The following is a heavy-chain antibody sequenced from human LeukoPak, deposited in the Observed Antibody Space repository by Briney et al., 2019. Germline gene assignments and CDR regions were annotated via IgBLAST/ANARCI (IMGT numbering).Heavy chain of an antibody. CDR1: GFTFSSYG. J-gene: IGHJ4*02. Sequence: GGSLRLSCAASGFTFSSYGMHWVRQAPGKGLEWVAVISYDGSNKYYADSVKGRFTISRDNSKNTLYLQMNSLRAEDTAVYYCAKDLTYCGGDCRDYWGQGTLVTVSS. CDR2: ISYDGSNK. V-gene: IGHV3-30*18. CDR3: AKDLTYCGGDCRDY. D-gene: IGHD2-21*02.